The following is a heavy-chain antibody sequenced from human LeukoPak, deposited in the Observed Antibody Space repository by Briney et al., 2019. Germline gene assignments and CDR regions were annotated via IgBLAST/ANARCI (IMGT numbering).Heavy chain of an antibody. D-gene: IGHD2-21*02. V-gene: IGHV1-46*01. Sequence: ASVKVSCKASGYTFINNWMHWVRQAPGQGLEWIGLINPTGTGTLYAQKFQGRVTMTRDMSTSTDYMELSSLRSEDTAVYYCARDQIPYCGGDCSIDPWGQGTLVTVSS. J-gene: IGHJ5*02. CDR1: GYTFINNW. CDR3: ARDQIPYCGGDCSIDP. CDR2: INPTGTGT.